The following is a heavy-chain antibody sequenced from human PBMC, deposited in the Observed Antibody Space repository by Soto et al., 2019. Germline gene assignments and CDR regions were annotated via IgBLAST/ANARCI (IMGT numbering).Heavy chain of an antibody. Sequence: QVQLVQSGAEVKKPGSSVKVSCKASEGTFSSYAISWVRQAPGQGLEWMGGIIPIFGTANYAQKFQGRVTITADESTSTAYMELSSLRSEDTAVYYCARQAITNYCSSTSCYEGWFDPWGQGTLVTVSS. CDR1: EGTFSSYA. D-gene: IGHD2-2*01. J-gene: IGHJ5*02. CDR2: IIPIFGTA. V-gene: IGHV1-69*01. CDR3: ARQAITNYCSSTSCYEGWFDP.